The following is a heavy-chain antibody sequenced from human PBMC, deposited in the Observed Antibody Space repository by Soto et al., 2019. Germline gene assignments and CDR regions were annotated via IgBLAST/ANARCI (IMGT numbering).Heavy chain of an antibody. J-gene: IGHJ4*02. CDR3: TRERKIRYFDWLPDY. Sequence: PGGSLRLSCTASGFTFGDYVVSWFRQAPGKGLEWVGFIRSKAYGGTTEYAASVKGRFTISRDDSKSIAYLQMNSLKTEDTAVYYCTRERKIRYFDWLPDYWGQGTLVTVSS. CDR1: GFTFGDYV. V-gene: IGHV3-49*03. CDR2: IRSKAYGGTT. D-gene: IGHD3-9*01.